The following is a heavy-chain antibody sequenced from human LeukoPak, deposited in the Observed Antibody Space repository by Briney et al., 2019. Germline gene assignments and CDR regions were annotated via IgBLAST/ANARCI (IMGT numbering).Heavy chain of an antibody. CDR2: IKSKTDGGTT. Sequence: PGGSLRLSCAASGFTFSNAWMSWVRQAPGKGREWVGRIKSKTDGGTTDYAAPVKGRFTISRDDSKNTLYLQMNSLKTEDTAVYYCTTDQWGYSYGIFDYWGQGTLVTVSS. CDR1: GFTFSNAW. CDR3: TTDQWGYSYGIFDY. V-gene: IGHV3-15*01. D-gene: IGHD5-18*01. J-gene: IGHJ4*02.